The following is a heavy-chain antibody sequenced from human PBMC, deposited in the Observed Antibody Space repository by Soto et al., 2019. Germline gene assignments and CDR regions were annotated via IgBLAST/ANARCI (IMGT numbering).Heavy chain of an antibody. CDR2: ISYDGSNK. D-gene: IGHD3-16*02. CDR1: GFTFSSYA. J-gene: IGHJ4*02. Sequence: GGSLRLSCAASGFTFSSYAMHWVRQAPGKGLEWVAVISYDGSNKYYADSVKGRFTISRDNSKNTLYLQMNSLRAEDTAVYYCARDGPLTGLGELSLTYYFDYWGQGTLVTVSS. CDR3: ARDGPLTGLGELSLTYYFDY. V-gene: IGHV3-30-3*01.